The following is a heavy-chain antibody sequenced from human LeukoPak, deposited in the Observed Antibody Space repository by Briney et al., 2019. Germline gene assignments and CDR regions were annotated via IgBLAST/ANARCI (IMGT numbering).Heavy chain of an antibody. CDR1: GFTFSSYE. CDR2: ISSSGTTK. D-gene: IGHD6-19*01. J-gene: IGHJ4*02. Sequence: SGGSLRLSCAASGFTFSSYEMNWVRRAPGKGLEWLSYISSSGTTKYYADSVKGRFTISRDNAKNSLYLQMNSLRAEDTAVYYCARGSYSSGYYFDYWGQGTLVTVSS. V-gene: IGHV3-48*03. CDR3: ARGSYSSGYYFDY.